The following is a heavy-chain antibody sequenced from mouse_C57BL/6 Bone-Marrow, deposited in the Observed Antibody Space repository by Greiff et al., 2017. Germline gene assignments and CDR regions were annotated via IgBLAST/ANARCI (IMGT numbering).Heavy chain of an antibody. Sequence: QVQLKQSGAELARPGASVKLSCKASGYTFTSYGISWVKQRTGQGLEWIGKIYPRSGNTYYNEKFKGKATLTADKSSSTAYMELRSLTSEDSAVYFCARLYYYGRDWYFDVWGTGTTVTVSS. CDR1: GYTFTSYG. J-gene: IGHJ1*03. V-gene: IGHV1-81*01. CDR2: IYPRSGNT. CDR3: ARLYYYGRDWYFDV. D-gene: IGHD1-1*01.